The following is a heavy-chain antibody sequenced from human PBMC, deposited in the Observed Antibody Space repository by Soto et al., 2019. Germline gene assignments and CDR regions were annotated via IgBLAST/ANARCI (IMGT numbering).Heavy chain of an antibody. CDR2: MNPNSGNT. V-gene: IGHV1-8*01. J-gene: IGHJ6*03. CDR1: GYTFTSYD. CDR3: ARSNYDFWSGSYYYYYMDV. D-gene: IGHD3-3*01. Sequence: AASVKVSWKAAGYTFTSYDINWVRQATGQGLEWMGWMNPNSGNTGYAQKFQGRVTMTRNTSISTAYMELSSLRSEDTAVYYCARSNYDFWSGSYYYYYMDVWGKGTTVTVSS.